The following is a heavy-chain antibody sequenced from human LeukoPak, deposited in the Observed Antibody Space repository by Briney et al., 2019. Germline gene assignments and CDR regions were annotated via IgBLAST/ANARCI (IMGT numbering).Heavy chain of an antibody. V-gene: IGHV3-23*01. J-gene: IGHJ4*02. CDR3: AKSVAVAGLLDY. D-gene: IGHD6-19*01. CDR2: ISGSGGST. Sequence: PGGSLRLSCAASGFTFSSYAMSWVRQAPGEGLEWVSAISGSGGSTYYADSVKGRFTISRDNSKNTLYLQMNSLRAEDTAVYYCAKSVAVAGLLDYWGQGTLVTVSS. CDR1: GFTFSSYA.